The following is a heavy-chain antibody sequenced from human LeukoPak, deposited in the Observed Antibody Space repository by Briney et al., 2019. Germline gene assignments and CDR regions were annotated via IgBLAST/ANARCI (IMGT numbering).Heavy chain of an antibody. D-gene: IGHD6-6*01. CDR3: ARELYSSSSGTDAFDI. CDR2: INPNSGGT. Sequence: GASVKVSCKASGYTFTGYYMHWVRQAPGRGLEWMGWINPNSGGTNYAQKFQGRVTMTRDTSISTAYMELSRLRSDDTAVYYCARELYSSSSGTDAFDIWGQGTMVTVSS. J-gene: IGHJ3*02. V-gene: IGHV1-2*02. CDR1: GYTFTGYY.